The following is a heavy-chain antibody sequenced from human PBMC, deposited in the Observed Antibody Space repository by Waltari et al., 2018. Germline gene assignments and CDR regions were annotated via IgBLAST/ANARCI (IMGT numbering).Heavy chain of an antibody. CDR2: IFPLLPIP. CDR3: ARWGPAWHAFDI. J-gene: IGHJ3*02. Sequence: QVQLVQSGAEVKKPGSAVNVSCKASGGTFRGYTINWLRQAPGQGLELLGRIFPLLPIPDHSEKFQGRLTFTADPSTAYMELSSLRSEDTAVYYCARWGPAWHAFDIWGQGTLVTVSS. V-gene: IGHV1-69*02. D-gene: IGHD3-16*01. CDR1: GGTFRGYT.